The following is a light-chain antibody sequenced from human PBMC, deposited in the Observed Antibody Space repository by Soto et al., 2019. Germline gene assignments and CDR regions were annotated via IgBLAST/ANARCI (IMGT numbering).Light chain of an antibody. CDR2: DTS. V-gene: IGKV3-11*01. CDR3: QQRSSWPLT. CDR1: QSVSRF. Sequence: EIVLTQSPATLSLSPGERATLSCRASQSVSRFFAWYQQKPGQAPRLLIYDTSNRATGIPARFSGSGSGTDFTLTISSLEPEDFGIYYCQQRSSWPLTFGQGTRVEIK. J-gene: IGKJ1*01.